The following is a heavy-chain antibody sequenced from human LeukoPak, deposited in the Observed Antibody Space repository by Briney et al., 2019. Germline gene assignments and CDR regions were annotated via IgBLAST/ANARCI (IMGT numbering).Heavy chain of an antibody. CDR1: GFTFSSYW. J-gene: IGHJ4*02. CDR3: AVCSSTSCPDY. Sequence: GGSLRLSCAASGFTFSSYWMHWVRQAPGEGLEWVSSISSGGSNVFYGDSLKGRFTISRDNAKNSLHLQMNSLRVEDTAIYFCAVCSSTSCPDYWGQGTLVTVSS. V-gene: IGHV3-21*01. CDR2: ISSGGSNV. D-gene: IGHD2-2*01.